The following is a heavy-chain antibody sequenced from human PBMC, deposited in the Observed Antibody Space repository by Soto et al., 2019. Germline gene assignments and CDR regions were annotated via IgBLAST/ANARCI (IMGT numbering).Heavy chain of an antibody. CDR2: IYSGGAT. D-gene: IGHD4-17*01. Sequence: EVQLVESGGNLIQPGGSLRLSCAASGFTVTNKYMTWVRQAPGKGLEWVSLIYSGGATSYADSVKGRFTISRENSKYILYLQVNSLRAEDTAVYYCARVDFGDYGWYFDLWGRGTLVTVSS. CDR3: ARVDFGDYGWYFDL. J-gene: IGHJ2*01. V-gene: IGHV3-53*01. CDR1: GFTVTNKY.